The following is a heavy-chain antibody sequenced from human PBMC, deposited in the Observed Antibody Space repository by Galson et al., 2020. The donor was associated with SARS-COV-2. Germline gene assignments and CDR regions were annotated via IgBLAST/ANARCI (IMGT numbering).Heavy chain of an antibody. CDR2: IKSKTDGGTT. CDR1: GFTFSNAW. CDR3: TTGGHYYDRSGYYSEFVDY. V-gene: IGHV3-15*01. J-gene: IGHJ4*02. D-gene: IGHD3-22*01. Sequence: GESLKISCAASGFTFSNAWMSWVRQAPGKGLEWVGRIKSKTDGGTTDYAAPVKGRFTISRDDSKNTLYLQMNSLKTEDTAVYYCTTGGHYYDRSGYYSEFVDYWGQGTLVTVSS.